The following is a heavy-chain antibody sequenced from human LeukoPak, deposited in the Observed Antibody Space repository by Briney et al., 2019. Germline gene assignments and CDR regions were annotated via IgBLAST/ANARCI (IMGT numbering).Heavy chain of an antibody. CDR1: GYTFTGYY. CDR3: AREECSGGSCYSGQYYYYGMDV. D-gene: IGHD2-15*01. CDR2: INPNSGGT. Sequence: ASVKVSCKASGYTFTGYYMHWVRQAPRQGLEWMGRINPNSGGTNYAQKFQGRVTMTRDTSISTAYMELSRLRSDDTAVYYCAREECSGGSCYSGQYYYYGMDVWGQGTTVTVSS. V-gene: IGHV1-2*06. J-gene: IGHJ6*02.